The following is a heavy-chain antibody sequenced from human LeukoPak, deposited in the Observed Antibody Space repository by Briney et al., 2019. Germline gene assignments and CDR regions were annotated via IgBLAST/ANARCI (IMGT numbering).Heavy chain of an antibody. V-gene: IGHV3-7*01. J-gene: IGHJ4*02. Sequence: PGGSLRLSCAASGFTFSSYWMSWVRQGPGKGREWVANIKQDGSEKYYVDSVKGRFTTSRDNAKNSLYLQMNSLRAEDTAVYYCASALPSGSPDEGRYFDYWGQGTLVTVSS. D-gene: IGHD1-26*01. CDR2: IKQDGSEK. CDR3: ASALPSGSPDEGRYFDY. CDR1: GFTFSSYW.